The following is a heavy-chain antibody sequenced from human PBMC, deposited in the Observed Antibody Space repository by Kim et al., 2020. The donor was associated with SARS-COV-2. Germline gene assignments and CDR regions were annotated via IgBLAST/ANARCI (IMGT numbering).Heavy chain of an antibody. CDR3: ASAERGYGSGSYYKGFDY. J-gene: IGHJ4*02. V-gene: IGHV3-53*01. D-gene: IGHD3-10*01. Sequence: KGRFTISRDNSKNTLYLQMNSLRAEDTAVYYCASAERGYGSGSYYKGFDYWGQGTLVTVSS.